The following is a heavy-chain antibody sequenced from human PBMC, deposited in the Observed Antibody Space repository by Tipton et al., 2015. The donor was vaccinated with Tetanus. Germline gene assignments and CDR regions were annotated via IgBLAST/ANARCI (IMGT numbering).Heavy chain of an antibody. D-gene: IGHD5-24*01. CDR3: ARGGRDAYNNPLGAFDV. J-gene: IGHJ3*01. CDR1: GGSVSNGSYY. CDR2: ISHSGSS. V-gene: IGHV4-61*01. Sequence: TLSLTCTVSGGSVSNGSYYWNWIRQPPGKGLEWIGEISHSGSSSYSPSLKSRVTISVDTSKNQFSLRLRSVAAADTAVYYCARGGRDAYNNPLGAFDVWGRGTTVTVSS.